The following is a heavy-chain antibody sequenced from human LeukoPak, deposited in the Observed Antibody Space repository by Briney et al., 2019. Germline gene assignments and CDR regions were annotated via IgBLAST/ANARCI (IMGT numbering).Heavy chain of an antibody. CDR2: IYYSGST. CDR3: ARCVVPAGTYYYYYVDV. Sequence: SETLSLTCTVSGGSISSYYWSWIRQPPGKGLEWIGYIYYSGSTNYNPSLKSRVTISVDKSKNEFSLKLSSVTAADTAVYYCARCVVPAGTYYYYYVDVWGKGTTVTVSS. CDR1: GGSISSYY. J-gene: IGHJ6*03. D-gene: IGHD2-2*01. V-gene: IGHV4-59*01.